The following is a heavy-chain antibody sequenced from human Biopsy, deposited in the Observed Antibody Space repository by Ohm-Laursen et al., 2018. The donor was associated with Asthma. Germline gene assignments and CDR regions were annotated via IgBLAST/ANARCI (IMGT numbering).Heavy chain of an antibody. J-gene: IGHJ5*02. V-gene: IGHV4-59*01. CDR3: ARGQGRGIQLWSLDP. D-gene: IGHD5-18*01. Sequence: SEALSLTCAFSGGSISSDYWSWIRQPPGKGLEWIGFSSYSGFRKYNPSLKSRVTISVDTSKNHFSLRLSFVTAADTAVYFCARGQGRGIQLWSLDPWGQGILVTVSS. CDR2: SSYSGFR. CDR1: GGSISSDY.